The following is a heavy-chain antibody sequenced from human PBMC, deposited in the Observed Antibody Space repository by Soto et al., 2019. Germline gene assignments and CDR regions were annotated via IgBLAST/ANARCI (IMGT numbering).Heavy chain of an antibody. V-gene: IGHV3-48*01. CDR1: GFILSDCA. Sequence: GGSLRLSCATSGFILSDCAMNWVGQGPGKGLEWVSYISSSSSVIDYADSVKGRFTVSRDNARNSLYLQMNSLRAEDTAVYYCARDLSWGSNWYYYMDVWGKGTTVTVSS. J-gene: IGHJ6*03. D-gene: IGHD7-27*01. CDR3: ARDLSWGSNWYYYMDV. CDR2: ISSSSSVI.